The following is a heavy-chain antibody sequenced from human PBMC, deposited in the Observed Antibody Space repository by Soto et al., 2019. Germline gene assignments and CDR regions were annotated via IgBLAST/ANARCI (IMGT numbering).Heavy chain of an antibody. Sequence: GASVKVSCKASGYTFTGYYIHWVRQAPGQGLEWMGWSNPNSGGTNFAQKFQDRVTMTRDTSITTAYMELSRLRSDDTAVYYCARAHLTALYHWGQGTLGTVSS. D-gene: IGHD1-20*01. CDR1: GYTFTGYY. V-gene: IGHV1-2*02. J-gene: IGHJ5*02. CDR2: SNPNSGGT. CDR3: ARAHLTALYH.